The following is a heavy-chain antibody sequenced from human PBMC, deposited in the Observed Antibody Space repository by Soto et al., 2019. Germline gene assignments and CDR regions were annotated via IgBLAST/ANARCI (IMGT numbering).Heavy chain of an antibody. CDR1: GFPFSSYW. D-gene: IGHD3-9*01. Sequence: EVQLVESGGDSVQPGGSLRLSCAASGFPFSSYWMHWVRHTPGKGLEWVSRISGDGTTIYYADSVTGRFNVSRDNAKNTLSLQMSGLVAEDTAVYYCAREYYGLLTGYYNDHWGQGTLVSVSS. J-gene: IGHJ4*02. V-gene: IGHV3-74*01. CDR3: AREYYGLLTGYYNDH. CDR2: ISGDGTTI.